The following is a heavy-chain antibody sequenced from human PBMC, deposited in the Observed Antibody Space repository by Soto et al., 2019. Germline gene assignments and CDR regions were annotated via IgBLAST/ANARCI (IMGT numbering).Heavy chain of an antibody. J-gene: IGHJ4*02. CDR1: GCSVTSGNYY. Sequence: SENLYLTCTVSGCSVTSGNYYWSWSRQPPGKGLECIGYIYHSGSTDSHPSLRSRVTISIDTSKNQVSLKLTSVLAVETAVYYCARDNKYSGYDFVSKFDYWGKAALVTV. CDR3: ARDNKYSGYDFVSKFDY. D-gene: IGHD5-12*01. V-gene: IGHV4-61*01. CDR2: IYHSGST.